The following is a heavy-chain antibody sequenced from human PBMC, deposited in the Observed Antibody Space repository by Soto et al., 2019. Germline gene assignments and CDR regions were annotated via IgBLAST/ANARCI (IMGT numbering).Heavy chain of an antibody. CDR2: VYWNDER. D-gene: IGHD3-22*01. CDR1: GFSLTTTGVG. Sequence: QIALQESGPTVVKPTQTLTLTCTFSGFSLTTTGVGVGWIRHAPGKALEWLAMVYWNDERRYSPSLKSRLTITQDTSKNQVVRTITYMDPVDTATYFCAHYDSSGYFSHFDSWGQGTLVTVSS. V-gene: IGHV2-5*01. CDR3: AHYDSSGYFSHFDS. J-gene: IGHJ4*02.